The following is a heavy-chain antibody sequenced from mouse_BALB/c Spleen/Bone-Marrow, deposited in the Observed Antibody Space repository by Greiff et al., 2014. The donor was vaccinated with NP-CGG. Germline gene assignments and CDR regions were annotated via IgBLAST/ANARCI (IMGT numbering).Heavy chain of an antibody. Sequence: EVQLQESGGGLVQPGGSLKLSCATSGFTFSDYYMYWVRQTPEERLEWVAYISNGGGSTYYPDTVKGRFTISRDNAKNTRYLQMSRLKSEDTAMEYCARQNYRGGMDYWGQGTSVTVSS. J-gene: IGHJ4*01. CDR2: ISNGGGST. CDR3: ARQNYRGGMDY. CDR1: GFTFSDYY. V-gene: IGHV5-12*02. D-gene: IGHD2-14*01.